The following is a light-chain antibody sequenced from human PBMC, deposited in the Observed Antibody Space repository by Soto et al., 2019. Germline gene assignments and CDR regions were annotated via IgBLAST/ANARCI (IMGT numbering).Light chain of an antibody. CDR1: SSDVGGYNY. CDR3: SSYTSSTSLDV. CDR2: EVS. V-gene: IGLV2-14*01. Sequence: QSVLAQPASVSGSPGQSITISCTVTSSDVGGYNYVSWYQQHPGKAPKLMIYEVSNRPSGVSIRFSGSKSGNTASLTISGLQAEDEADYYCSSYTSSTSLDVFGTGTKATV. J-gene: IGLJ1*01.